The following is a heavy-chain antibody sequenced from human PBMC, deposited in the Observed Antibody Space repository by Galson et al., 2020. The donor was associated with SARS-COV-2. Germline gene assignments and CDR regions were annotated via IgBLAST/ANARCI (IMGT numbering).Heavy chain of an antibody. CDR2: IYPSDSDV. Sequence: KLGESLKISCKGPGFNFYTYWIVWVRQMPGKGPEWMGVIYPSDSDVRSSPSLQGHFTISADESITTVYLQWSNLQASDTAMYYCATCRGGYNYCSLVYWGQGTLVTVSS. V-gene: IGHV5-51*01. CDR3: ATCRGGYNYCSLVY. J-gene: IGHJ4*02. CDR1: GFNFYTYW. D-gene: IGHD5-12*01.